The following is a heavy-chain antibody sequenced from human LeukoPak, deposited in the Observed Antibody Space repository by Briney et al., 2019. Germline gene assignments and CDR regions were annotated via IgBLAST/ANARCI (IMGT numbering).Heavy chain of an antibody. D-gene: IGHD3-10*01. CDR1: GYIFTDYA. V-gene: IGHV1-3*01. Sequence: GASVKVSCKASGYIFTDYAIHWLRQAPGQRPEWMGWMNAGNGNTKYSQKFQGRITLIRDTSAATAYMELSSLRHDDLAVYYCARDYYGGHNLYNFDFWGQGTRVIVSS. CDR2: MNAGNGNT. J-gene: IGHJ4*02. CDR3: ARDYYGGHNLYNFDF.